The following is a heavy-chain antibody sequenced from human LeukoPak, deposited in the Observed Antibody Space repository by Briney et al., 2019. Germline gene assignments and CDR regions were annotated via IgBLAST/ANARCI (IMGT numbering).Heavy chain of an antibody. CDR2: IYYSGST. CDR3: ARVAGGCSGGSCYRLFDY. J-gene: IGHJ4*02. V-gene: IGHV4-31*03. Sequence: SETLSPTCTVSGGSLSSGGYYWSWIRQHPGKGLEWIGYIYYSGSTYYNPSLKSRVTISVDTAKNQFSLKLSSVTAADTAVYYCARVAGGCSGGSCYRLFDYWGQGTLVTVSS. CDR1: GGSLSSGGYY. D-gene: IGHD2-15*01.